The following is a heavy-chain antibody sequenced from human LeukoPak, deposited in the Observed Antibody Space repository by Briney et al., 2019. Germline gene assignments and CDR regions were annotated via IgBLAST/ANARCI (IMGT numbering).Heavy chain of an antibody. V-gene: IGHV3-64D*06. CDR1: GFTFYHFL. J-gene: IGHJ4*02. Sequence: PGGSLRLLFTGSGFTFYHFLERRGRQAPGKGLEYVSAVGTNGDNTYYADSVKGRFAISRDNSKNTLYLQMSSLRPEDTAVYYCVKDRTKWSWGQRTLVTVSS. CDR3: VKDRTKWS. D-gene: IGHD2-15*01. CDR2: VGTNGDNT.